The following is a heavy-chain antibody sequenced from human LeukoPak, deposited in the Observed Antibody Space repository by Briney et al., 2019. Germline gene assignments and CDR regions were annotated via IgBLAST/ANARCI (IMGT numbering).Heavy chain of an antibody. V-gene: IGHV3-11*01. J-gene: IGHJ3*02. D-gene: IGHD6-19*01. CDR2: ISSSGTAT. CDR3: ARGSSAWPRNAFDI. Sequence: GGSLRLSCAASGFTFTDYYMNWIRQAPGKGLEWVLYISSSGTATHYADSVRGRFTISRDNANSSLFLQMNSLRVEDTAVYFCARGSSAWPRNAFDIWGQGTMVTVSS. CDR1: GFTFTDYY.